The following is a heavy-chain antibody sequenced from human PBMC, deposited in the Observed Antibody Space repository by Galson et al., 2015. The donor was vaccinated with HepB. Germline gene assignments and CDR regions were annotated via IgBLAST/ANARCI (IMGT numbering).Heavy chain of an antibody. CDR2: IYSGGST. J-gene: IGHJ2*01. Sequence: SLRLSCAASGFTVSSSYMSWVRQAPGKGLEWVSVIYSGGSTYYADSVKGRFTISRDNSKNTLYLQMNSLRAEDTAVYYCARVWGSRYFDLWGRGTLVTVSS. D-gene: IGHD7-27*01. CDR3: ARVWGSRYFDL. V-gene: IGHV3-53*01. CDR1: GFTVSSSY.